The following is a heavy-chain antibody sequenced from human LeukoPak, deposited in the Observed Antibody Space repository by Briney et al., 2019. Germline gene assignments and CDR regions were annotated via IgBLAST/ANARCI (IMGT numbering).Heavy chain of an antibody. CDR3: ARVKDTMVRGVTPHFDY. D-gene: IGHD3-10*01. CDR2: IYHSGST. Sequence: PSETLSLTCAVSGGSISSGGYSWSWIRQPPGKGLEWIGYIYHSGSTYYNPSLKSRVTISVDRSKNQFSLKLSSVTAADTAVYYCARVKDTMVRGVTPHFDYWGQGTLVTVSS. CDR1: GGSISSGGYS. V-gene: IGHV4-30-2*01. J-gene: IGHJ4*02.